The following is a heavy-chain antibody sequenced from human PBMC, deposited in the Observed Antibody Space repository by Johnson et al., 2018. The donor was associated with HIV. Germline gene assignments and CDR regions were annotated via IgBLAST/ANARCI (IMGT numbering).Heavy chain of an antibody. CDR1: GFTFSNYA. CDR2: ISYDGSNK. J-gene: IGHJ3*02. D-gene: IGHD2-21*01. CDR3: ARERRAGVKGAFDI. Sequence: QVQLVESGGDLVQPGGSLRLSCTASGFTFSNYAMHWVRQAPGKGLAWVAVISYDGSNKYYADSVKGRFTISSDNSKNTLYLQMNSLRAEDTAVYYCARERRAGVKGAFDIWGQGTMVTVSS. V-gene: IGHV3-30*04.